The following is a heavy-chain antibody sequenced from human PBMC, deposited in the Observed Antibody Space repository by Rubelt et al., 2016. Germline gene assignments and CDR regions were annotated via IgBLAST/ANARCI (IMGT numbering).Heavy chain of an antibody. CDR2: ISAYNGNT. V-gene: IGHV1-18*01. CDR3: ARDYSSSWAFDY. Sequence: VQQVQSGAEVKKPGASVKVSCKASGYTFTSYGISWVRQAPGQGLEWMGWISAYNGNTNYEKKLQGRITMTTDKSTSTAYRELRSLRSDDTAVYYCARDYSSSWAFDYWGQGTLVTVSS. D-gene: IGHD6-13*01. J-gene: IGHJ4*02. CDR1: GYTFTSYG.